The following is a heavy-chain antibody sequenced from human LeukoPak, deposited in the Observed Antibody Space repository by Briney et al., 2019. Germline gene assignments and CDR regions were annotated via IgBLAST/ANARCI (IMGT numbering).Heavy chain of an antibody. Sequence: SETLSLTCTVSGGSISSYYWSWIRQPPGKGLEWIGYIYYSGSTNYNPSLKSRVTISVDTSKNQFSLKLSSVTAADTAVYYCARDSRGYSSSSYFDLWGRGTLVTVSS. D-gene: IGHD6-6*01. CDR3: ARDSRGYSSSSYFDL. CDR1: GGSISSYY. V-gene: IGHV4-59*01. CDR2: IYYSGST. J-gene: IGHJ2*01.